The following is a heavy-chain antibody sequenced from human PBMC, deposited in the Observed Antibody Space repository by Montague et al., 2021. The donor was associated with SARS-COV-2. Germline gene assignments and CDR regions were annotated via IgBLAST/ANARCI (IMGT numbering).Heavy chain of an antibody. J-gene: IGHJ6*02. Sequence: SETLSLTCTVSGGSISNSNYYWGWIRQPPGKGLEWIGSVYYSGNTYHNPSLKSRVSISVDTSKSQLSLKVMSVTAADTAVYYCARGVRVANRPDRFSYSLDVWGRGTAVIVTS. D-gene: IGHD3-3*01. CDR2: VYYSGNT. V-gene: IGHV4-39*01. CDR3: ARGVRVANRPDRFSYSLDV. CDR1: GGSISNSNYY.